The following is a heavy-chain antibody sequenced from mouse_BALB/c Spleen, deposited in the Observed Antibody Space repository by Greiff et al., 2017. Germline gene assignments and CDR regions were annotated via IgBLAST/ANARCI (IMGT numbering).Heavy chain of an antibody. Sequence: VQLKESGPGLVAPSQSLSITCTVSGFSLTGYGVNWVRQPPGKGLEWLGMIWGDGSTDYNSALKSRLSISKDNSKSQVFLKMNSLQTDDTARYYCARDENDGYGAMDYWGQGTSVTVSS. J-gene: IGHJ4*01. V-gene: IGHV2-6-7*01. CDR3: ARDENDGYGAMDY. D-gene: IGHD2-3*01. CDR1: GFSLTGYG. CDR2: IWGDGST.